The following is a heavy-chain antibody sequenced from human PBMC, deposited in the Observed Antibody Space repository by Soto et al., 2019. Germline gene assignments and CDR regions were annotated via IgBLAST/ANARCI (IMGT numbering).Heavy chain of an antibody. CDR2: ISAYNGNT. J-gene: IGHJ4*02. V-gene: IGHV1-18*01. CDR3: ARDVWVVLVPADLDYGDSRAFDY. D-gene: IGHD2-2*01. CDR1: GYTFSSYG. Sequence: ASVKVSCKASGYTFSSYGICWVRQAPGQGHEGMGWISAYNGNTNYAQRLQGRVTMTTDTSTSTAYMELRSLRSDDTAVYYCARDVWVVLVPADLDYGDSRAFDYRGQGTLVTVSS.